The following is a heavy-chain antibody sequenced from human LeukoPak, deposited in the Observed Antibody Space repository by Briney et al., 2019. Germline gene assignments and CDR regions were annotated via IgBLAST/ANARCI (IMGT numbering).Heavy chain of an antibody. V-gene: IGHV4-59*13. CDR2: IDYSGSS. D-gene: IGHD3-22*01. CDR3: ARGRYYDSGGR. CDR1: GGSISSYS. Sequence: SETLSLTCSVSGGSISSYSWTWIRQPPGKGLEWIGFIDYSGSSNYNPSLKSRVTISADPSTNHFSLNLTSVTAADTAVYYCARGRYYDSGGRWGQGTLVTVSS. J-gene: IGHJ4*02.